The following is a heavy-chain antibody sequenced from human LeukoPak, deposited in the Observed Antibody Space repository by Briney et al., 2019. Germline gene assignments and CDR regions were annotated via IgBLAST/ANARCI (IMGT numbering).Heavy chain of an antibody. V-gene: IGHV4-59*01. J-gene: IGHJ4*02. Sequence: SETLSLTCTVSGGSISSYYWSWIRQPPGKGLEWIGYIYYSGSTNYNPSLKSRDTISVDTSKNQFSLKLSSVTAADTAVYYCARGMSIHSSGWNYWGQGTLVTVSS. D-gene: IGHD6-19*01. CDR2: IYYSGST. CDR1: GGSISSYY. CDR3: ARGMSIHSSGWNY.